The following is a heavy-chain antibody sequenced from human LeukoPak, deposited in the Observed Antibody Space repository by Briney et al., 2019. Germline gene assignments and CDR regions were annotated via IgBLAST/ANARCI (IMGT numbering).Heavy chain of an antibody. D-gene: IGHD3-10*01. J-gene: IGHJ4*02. V-gene: IGHV4-34*01. Sequence: PSETLSLTCAVYGGSFSGYYWSWIRQPPGKGLEWIGEINHSGSTNNNPSLKSRLTISVDRSKNQFSLILSSVTATDTAVYYCARARRGGQSRPFDSWGQGTLVTVSS. CDR2: INHSGST. CDR1: GGSFSGYY. CDR3: ARARRGGQSRPFDS.